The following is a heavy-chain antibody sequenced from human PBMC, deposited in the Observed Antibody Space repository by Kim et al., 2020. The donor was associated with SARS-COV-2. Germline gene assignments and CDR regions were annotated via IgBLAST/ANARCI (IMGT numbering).Heavy chain of an antibody. D-gene: IGHD2-15*01. V-gene: IGHV3-20*01. CDR2: INWNGRST. CDR3: ARDYWSRSDNYGFSNN. J-gene: IGHJ3*01. Sequence: GGSLRLSCAASAFTFDDYGMSWVRQAPGKGLEWVSGINWNGRSTSYADSVKGRFTISRDNAKNSLYLQMNSLRAEDTALYICARDYWSRSDNYGFSNNWGQGTMVTVSS. CDR1: AFTFDDYG.